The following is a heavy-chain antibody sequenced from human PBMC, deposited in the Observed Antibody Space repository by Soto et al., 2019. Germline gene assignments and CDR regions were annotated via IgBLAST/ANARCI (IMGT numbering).Heavy chain of an antibody. CDR1: GYTFTSYG. CDR2: ISAYNGNT. V-gene: IGHV1-18*01. Sequence: QVQLVQSGAEVKKPGASVKVSCKASGYTFTSYGISWVRQAPGQWLEWMGWISAYNGNTNYAQKLQGRVTMTTDTSTSTAYMELRSLRSDDTAVYYCARYHGDYYYYYGMDVWGQGTTVTVSS. D-gene: IGHD4-17*01. J-gene: IGHJ6*02. CDR3: ARYHGDYYYYYGMDV.